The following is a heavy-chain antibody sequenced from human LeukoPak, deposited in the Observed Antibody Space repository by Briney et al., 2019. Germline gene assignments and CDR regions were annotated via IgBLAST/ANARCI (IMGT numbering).Heavy chain of an antibody. CDR2: INSDGSST. Sequence: LGGSLRLSCAASGFTFSSYWMHWVRQAPGKGLVCVSRINSDGSSTSYADSVKGRFTISRDNAKNTLYLQMNSLRAEDTAVFYCARDPKNNYFDYWGQGTLVTVSS. CDR3: ARDPKNNYFDY. J-gene: IGHJ4*02. V-gene: IGHV3-74*01. CDR1: GFTFSSYW.